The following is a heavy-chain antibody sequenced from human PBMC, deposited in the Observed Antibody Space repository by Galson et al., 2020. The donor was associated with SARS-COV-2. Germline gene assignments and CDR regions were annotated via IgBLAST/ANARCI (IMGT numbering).Heavy chain of an antibody. D-gene: IGHD1-26*01. J-gene: IGHJ3*02. Sequence: GGSLRLSCAASGFTFTNYAIHWLRQAPGKGLAWVAVLAHDGGIKVYADSVKGRFTISRDNSENMLFLQRNSLRVDDTAVYYCARDVSGGASDIWGQGTMVTVSS. CDR3: ARDVSGGASDI. V-gene: IGHV3-30*04. CDR1: GFTFTNYA. CDR2: LAHDGGIK.